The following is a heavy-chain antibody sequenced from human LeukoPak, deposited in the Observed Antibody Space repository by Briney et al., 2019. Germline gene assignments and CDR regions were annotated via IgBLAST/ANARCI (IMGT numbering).Heavy chain of an antibody. D-gene: IGHD3-10*01. J-gene: IGHJ6*03. CDR3: ARVPGGYYGSGSYIPYYYYYYYMDV. CDR1: GYTFTSYD. Sequence: ASVKVSCKASGYTFTSYDINWVRQATGQGLEWMGWMNPNSGNTVYAQKFQGRVTMTRNTSISTAYMELSSLRSEDTAVYYCARVPGGYYGSGSYIPYYYYYYYMDVWGKGTTVTVSS. V-gene: IGHV1-8*01. CDR2: MNPNSGNT.